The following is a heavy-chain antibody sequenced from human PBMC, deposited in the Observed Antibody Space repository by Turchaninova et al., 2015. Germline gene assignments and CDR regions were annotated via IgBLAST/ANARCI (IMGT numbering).Heavy chain of an antibody. CDR1: GGSFSGYD. Sequence: QVQLQQWGAGLLKPSETLSLTCAVYGGSFSGYDWSWILQPPGKGGEWIGEINQSGSTNYNPSLKSRVTISVDTSKNQFSLKLSSVTAADTAVYYCASSSRGVIYYFDYWGQGTLVTVAS. J-gene: IGHJ4*02. D-gene: IGHD2/OR15-2a*01. V-gene: IGHV4-34*01. CDR2: INQSGST. CDR3: ASSSRGVIYYFDY.